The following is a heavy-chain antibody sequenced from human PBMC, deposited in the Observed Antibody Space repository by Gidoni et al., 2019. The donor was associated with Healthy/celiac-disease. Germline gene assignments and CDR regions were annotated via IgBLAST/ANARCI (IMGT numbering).Heavy chain of an antibody. CDR1: GFSFSSYR. CDR3: ARDFIPEVTSNWFDP. Sequence: EVQLVESGGGLVQPGGSLSLSCAASGFSFSSYRMNWVRQAPGKGLEGGSYISSSSSTIYYADSVKGRFTISRDNAKNSLYLQMNSLRDEDTAVYYCARDFIPEVTSNWFDPWGQGTLVTVSS. J-gene: IGHJ5*02. CDR2: ISSSSSTI. D-gene: IGHD4-4*01. V-gene: IGHV3-48*02.